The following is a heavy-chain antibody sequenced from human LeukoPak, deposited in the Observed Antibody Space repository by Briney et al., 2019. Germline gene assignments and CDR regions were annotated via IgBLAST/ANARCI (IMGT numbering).Heavy chain of an antibody. D-gene: IGHD6-19*01. J-gene: IGHJ4*02. V-gene: IGHV4-59*01. CDR1: GGSISSYY. Sequence: SETLSLTCTVSGGSISSYYWSWIRQPPGKGLEWIGYIYYSGSTNYNPSLKSRVTISVDTSKNQFSLDLSSVTAADTAVYYCARDLLSTAGYFDYWGQGTLVTVSS. CDR2: IYYSGST. CDR3: ARDLLSTAGYFDY.